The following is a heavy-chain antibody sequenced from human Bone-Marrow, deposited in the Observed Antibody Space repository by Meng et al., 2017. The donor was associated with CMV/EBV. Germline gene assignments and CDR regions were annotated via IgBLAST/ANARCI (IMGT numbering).Heavy chain of an antibody. CDR2: MNPNSGNT. Sequence: ASVKVSCKASGYTFTSYDINWVRQATGQGLEWMGWMNPNSGNTGYAQKFQGRVTITRNTSISTAYMELSSLRSEDTAVYYCARDMEYQLLYEKKSDYWGQGTLVTVSS. V-gene: IGHV1-8*03. CDR1: GYTFTSYD. D-gene: IGHD2-2*02. J-gene: IGHJ4*02. CDR3: ARDMEYQLLYEKKSDY.